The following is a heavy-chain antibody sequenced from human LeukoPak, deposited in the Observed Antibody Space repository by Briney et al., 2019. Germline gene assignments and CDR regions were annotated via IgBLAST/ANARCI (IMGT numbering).Heavy chain of an antibody. J-gene: IGHJ6*02. Sequence: GGSLRLSCAASKFSFSSYWMHWVRQAPGKGLVWVSRINSDGSRTNYADSVKGRFTISRDNSKNTLYLQMNSLRAEDTAVYYCAKFIAGSSRTYYYGMDVWGQGTTVTVSS. CDR1: KFSFSSYW. V-gene: IGHV3-74*01. D-gene: IGHD6-13*01. CDR3: AKFIAGSSRTYYYGMDV. CDR2: INSDGSRT.